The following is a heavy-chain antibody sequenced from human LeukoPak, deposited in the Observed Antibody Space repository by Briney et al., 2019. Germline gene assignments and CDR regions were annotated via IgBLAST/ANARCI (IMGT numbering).Heavy chain of an antibody. D-gene: IGHD3-16*01. Sequence: SETLSLTCTVSRGSISNSGYYWGWIRQPPGKGLEWIGSIYYSGSTYYSPSLKNRVTISVDTSRNQFSLKLTSVTAADTAVYYCARGGSRLTAAGDHDYWGQGALVTVSS. V-gene: IGHV4-39*01. CDR1: RGSISNSGYY. CDR2: IYYSGST. CDR3: ARGGSRLTAAGDHDY. J-gene: IGHJ4*02.